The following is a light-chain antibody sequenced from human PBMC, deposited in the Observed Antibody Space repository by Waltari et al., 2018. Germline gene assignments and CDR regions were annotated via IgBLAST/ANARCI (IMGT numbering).Light chain of an antibody. CDR3: QAWDSSIEV. J-gene: IGLJ2*01. CDR1: KADDKY. Sequence: SYELTQPPSVSVLPGQTVSIPCSGDKADDKYTCWYQQKPGQSPVLVIYQDNKRPSGIPERFSGSNSGNTATLTISGTQAVDEADYYCQAWDSSIEVFGGGTKLTVL. V-gene: IGLV3-1*01. CDR2: QDN.